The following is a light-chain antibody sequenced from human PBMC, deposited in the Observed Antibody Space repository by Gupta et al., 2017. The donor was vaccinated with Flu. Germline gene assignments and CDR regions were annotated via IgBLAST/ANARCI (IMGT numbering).Light chain of an antibody. CDR3: QQYDTSPLT. Sequence: RATLSCRASQSLSSSTDFGWYQQKPGQAPRLLIYGGSSRASGTPDRFSGSGSGTDFTLTISRLEPEDFAVYYCQQYDTSPLTFGPGTKVDV. V-gene: IGKV3-20*01. CDR1: QSLSSSTD. J-gene: IGKJ3*01. CDR2: GGS.